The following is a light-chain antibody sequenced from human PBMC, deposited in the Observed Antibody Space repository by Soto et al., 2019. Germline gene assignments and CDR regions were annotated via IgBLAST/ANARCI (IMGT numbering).Light chain of an antibody. CDR1: SSDVGGYNY. J-gene: IGLJ1*01. V-gene: IGLV2-14*01. Sequence: QSALTQPASVSGSPGQSITISCTGTSSDVGGYNYVSWYQQHPGKVPKLMIYEVSNRPSGVSNRFSGSKSGNTASLTISGLQAEDAADYYCSSYTSRSTSVFGSGTKLTVL. CDR3: SSYTSRSTSV. CDR2: EVS.